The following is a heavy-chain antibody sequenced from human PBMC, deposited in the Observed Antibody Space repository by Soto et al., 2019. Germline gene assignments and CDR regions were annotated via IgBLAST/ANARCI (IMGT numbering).Heavy chain of an antibody. Sequence: QLQESGSGLVKPSQTLSLTCTVSGDSISAEGYSWTWIRQPPGKGLEWIGYIYPGANTYYNPSLERRVTISVENSNNKSSLGLSSVTAADTAVYYCVGDLGMIVGLRYFHLWGRGTLVTVSS. V-gene: IGHV4-30-2*01. J-gene: IGHJ2*01. D-gene: IGHD3-22*01. CDR2: IYPGANT. CDR1: GDSISAEGYS. CDR3: VGDLGMIVGLRYFHL.